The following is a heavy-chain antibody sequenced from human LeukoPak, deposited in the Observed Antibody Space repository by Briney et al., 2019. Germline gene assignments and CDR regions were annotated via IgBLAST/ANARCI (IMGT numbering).Heavy chain of an antibody. Sequence: PGGSLRLSCAASGFTFSRYGMHWVRQAPGKGLEWVAVISYDGSNKYYADSVKGRFTISRDNSKNTLYLQMNSLRAEDTAVYCCANHRGRRDSYNRLPPFDYWGQGTLVTVSS. CDR3: ANHRGRRDSYNRLPPFDY. CDR1: GFTFSRYG. J-gene: IGHJ4*02. D-gene: IGHD5-24*01. V-gene: IGHV3-30*18. CDR2: ISYDGSNK.